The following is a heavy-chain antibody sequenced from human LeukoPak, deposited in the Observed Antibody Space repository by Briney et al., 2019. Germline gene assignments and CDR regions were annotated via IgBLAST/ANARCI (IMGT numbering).Heavy chain of an antibody. CDR2: IYYSGST. V-gene: IGHV4-59*01. CDR1: GGSISSYY. Sequence: PSETLSLTCTVSGGSISSYYWSWIRQPPGKGLEWIGYIYYSGSTNYNPSLKSRVTISVDTSKNQFSLKLSSVTAADTAVYYCAREYCSSTSCYGVLDYWGQGTLVTVSS. CDR3: AREYCSSTSCYGVLDY. D-gene: IGHD2-2*01. J-gene: IGHJ4*02.